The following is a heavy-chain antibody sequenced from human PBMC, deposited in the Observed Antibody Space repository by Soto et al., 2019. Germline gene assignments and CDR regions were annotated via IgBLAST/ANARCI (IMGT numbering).Heavy chain of an antibody. D-gene: IGHD1-26*01. CDR1: GFTFSSST. V-gene: IGHV3-30-3*01. CDR3: ARGGGGKWEP. J-gene: IGHJ4*02. CDR2: ISSDENNK. Sequence: QVPLVESGGGVVQPGRSLRLSCAASGFTFSSSTMYWVRQAPGKGLEWVAIISSDENNKYCADSVKGRFIISRDNSKNTLYLQINSLRPEDTAVYYCARGGGGKWEPWGQGTLVTVSS.